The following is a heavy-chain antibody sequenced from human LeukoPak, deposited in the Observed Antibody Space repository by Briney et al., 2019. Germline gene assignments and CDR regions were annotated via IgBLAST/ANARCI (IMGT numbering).Heavy chain of an antibody. J-gene: IGHJ6*02. Sequence: GVSLRLSCVASGFTFSNYSMNWVRPAAAKGLEWVSSISSSSSYIYYADSVKGRFTISRDNAKNSLYLQMNSLRAEDTAVYYCARGNSGSSYVEYYYGMDVWGQGTTVTVSS. CDR3: ARGNSGSSYVEYYYGMDV. CDR1: GFTFSNYS. D-gene: IGHD1-26*01. V-gene: IGHV3-21*01. CDR2: ISSSSSYI.